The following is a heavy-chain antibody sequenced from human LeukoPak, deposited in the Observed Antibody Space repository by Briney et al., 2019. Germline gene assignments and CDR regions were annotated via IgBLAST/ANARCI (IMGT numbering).Heavy chain of an antibody. J-gene: IGHJ6*03. D-gene: IGHD3/OR15-3a*01. CDR1: GYTFTNYD. CDR2: MNPNSGNT. CDR3: ARALSWTTESYYYMDV. Sequence: GASVKVSCKASGYTFTNYDINWVRQATGQGLEGMGWMNPNSGNTGYAQKFQGRVTMTKNTSITTAYMDLSSLTSEDTAVYYCARALSWTTESYYYMDVWGKGTTVTVSS. V-gene: IGHV1-8*01.